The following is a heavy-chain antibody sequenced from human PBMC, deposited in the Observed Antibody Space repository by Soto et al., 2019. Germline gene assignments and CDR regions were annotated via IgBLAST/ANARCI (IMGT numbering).Heavy chain of an antibody. V-gene: IGHV1-2*04. CDR3: ARDRYDILTGYYPDAFDI. Sequence: QVQLVQSGAEVKKPGASVKVSCKASGYTFTGYYMHWVRQAPGQGLEWMGWINPNSGGTNYAQKFQGWVTMTRDTSISTAYMELSRLRSDDTAVYYCARDRYDILTGYYPDAFDIWGQGTMVTVSS. CDR1: GYTFTGYY. J-gene: IGHJ3*02. D-gene: IGHD3-9*01. CDR2: INPNSGGT.